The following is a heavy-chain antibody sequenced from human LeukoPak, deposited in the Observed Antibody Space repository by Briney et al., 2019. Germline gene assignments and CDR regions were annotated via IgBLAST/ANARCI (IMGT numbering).Heavy chain of an antibody. Sequence: GGSLRLSCAASQFIFKGLWMNWVRQAPGKGLEWVANIKEDGTEDYYVDSVKGRFTISRDNAKNSLYLQMNSLRAEDTAVYYCARVRGQWLVPILYFDYWGQGTLVTVSS. V-gene: IGHV3-7*01. CDR1: QFIFKGLW. CDR3: ARVRGQWLVPILYFDY. D-gene: IGHD6-19*01. CDR2: IKEDGTED. J-gene: IGHJ4*02.